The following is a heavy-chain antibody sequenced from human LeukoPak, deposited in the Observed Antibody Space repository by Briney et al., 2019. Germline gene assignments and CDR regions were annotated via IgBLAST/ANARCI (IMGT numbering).Heavy chain of an antibody. D-gene: IGHD3-10*01. CDR2: XXXTFATT. V-gene: IGHV1-69*13. CDR3: ARTPSDYYASARNRFFDS. J-gene: IGHJ4*02. CDR1: GGTFSSSA. Sequence: ASVKVSCKASGGTFSSSAINWVRQAPGQGLEXXXXXXXTFATTNYAQKFQDRVTITADESTTTAYMELSSLRSEDTAIYYCARTPSDYYASARNRFFDSWGQGTLVTVSS.